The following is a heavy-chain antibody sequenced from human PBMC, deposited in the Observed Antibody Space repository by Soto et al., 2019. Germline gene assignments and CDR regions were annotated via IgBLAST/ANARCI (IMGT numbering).Heavy chain of an antibody. CDR3: ARDKGPIFGSRRCWFDP. J-gene: IGHJ5*02. Sequence: SETLSLTCAVYGGSFSGYYWSWIRQHPGKGLEWIGYIYYSGSTYYNPSLKSRVTISVDTSKNQFSLKLSSVTAADTAVYYCARDKGPIFGSRRCWFDPWGQGTLVTVSS. CDR1: GGSFSGYY. D-gene: IGHD3-3*01. V-gene: IGHV4-31*11. CDR2: IYYSGST.